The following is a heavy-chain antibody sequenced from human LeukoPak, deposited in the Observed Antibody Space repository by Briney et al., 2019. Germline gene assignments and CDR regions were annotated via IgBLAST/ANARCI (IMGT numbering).Heavy chain of an antibody. V-gene: IGHV4-59*01. D-gene: IGHD3-10*01. CDR2: IYYSGST. J-gene: IGHJ4*02. CDR3: ARDARSYIDY. CDR1: GGSISSYY. Sequence: SETLSLTCTVSGGSISSYYWSWIRQPPGKGLEWIGYIYYSGSTNYNPSLKSRVTISVDTSKNQFSLKLSSVTAADTAVYYCARDARSYIDYWGQGTLVTVSS.